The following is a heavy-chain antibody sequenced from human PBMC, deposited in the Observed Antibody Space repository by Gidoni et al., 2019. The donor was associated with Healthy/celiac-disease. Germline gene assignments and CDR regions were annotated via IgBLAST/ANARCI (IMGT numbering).Heavy chain of an antibody. Sequence: VQLVESGGGLVKPGGSLRLSCAASGFPYSSYSMNWVRQAPGKGLEWVSSISSISSYRYYADSVKGRFTSSRDNGKNSLYLQMNSLRAEDTAVYYCARVPVIAAAGRRTFDYWGQGTLVTVSS. V-gene: IGHV3-21*01. CDR2: ISSISSYR. J-gene: IGHJ4*02. CDR3: ARVPVIAAAGRRTFDY. CDR1: GFPYSSYS. D-gene: IGHD6-13*01.